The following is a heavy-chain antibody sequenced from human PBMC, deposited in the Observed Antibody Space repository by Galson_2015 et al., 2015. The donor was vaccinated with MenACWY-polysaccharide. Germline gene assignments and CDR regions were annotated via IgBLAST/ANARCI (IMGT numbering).Heavy chain of an antibody. CDR1: GGSISTYY. CDR2: LHYSGIA. D-gene: IGHD4-23*01. CDR3: ARDLGHGGDSDF. J-gene: IGHJ4*02. Sequence: SETLSLTCTVSGGSISTYYWSWIRQPQGKGLEWIGSLHYSGIANYNPSLKSRITISRDTSKNQFFLKLTSVTAADTAVYYCARDLGHGGDSDFWGQGILVTVSS. V-gene: IGHV4-59*12.